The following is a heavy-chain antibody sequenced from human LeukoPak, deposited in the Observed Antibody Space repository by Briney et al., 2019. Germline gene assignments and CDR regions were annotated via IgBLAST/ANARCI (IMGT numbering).Heavy chain of an antibody. CDR1: GGSISSGGYY. Sequence: SQTLSLTCTVSGGSISSGGYYWSWIRQHPGKGLEWNGYIYYSGSTYYNPSLKSRVTISVDTSKNQFSLKLSSVTAADTAVYYWARVAFPTAMVFDYWGQGTLVTVSS. CDR3: ARVAFPTAMVFDY. V-gene: IGHV4-31*03. J-gene: IGHJ4*02. D-gene: IGHD5-18*01. CDR2: IYYSGST.